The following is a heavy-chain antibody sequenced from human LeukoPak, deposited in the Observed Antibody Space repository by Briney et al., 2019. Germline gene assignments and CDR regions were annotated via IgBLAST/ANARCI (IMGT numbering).Heavy chain of an antibody. Sequence: GVSLRLSCAASGLTFSTYAMSWVRQAPGKGLEWVSAIGNTGGSTYYADSVKGRFTISRDKSKNTLSLQMNSLRAEDTAVYYCAQQVGYCSSGSCYFTYWGQGTLVTVSS. J-gene: IGHJ1*01. D-gene: IGHD2-15*01. V-gene: IGHV3-23*01. CDR1: GLTFSTYA. CDR2: IGNTGGST. CDR3: AQQVGYCSSGSCYFTY.